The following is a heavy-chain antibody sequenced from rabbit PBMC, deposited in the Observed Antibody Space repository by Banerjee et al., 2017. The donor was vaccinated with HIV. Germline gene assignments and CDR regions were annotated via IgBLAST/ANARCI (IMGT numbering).Heavy chain of an antibody. J-gene: IGHJ4*01. CDR3: ARDRPKSSGYLFDL. CDR1: RFSFSNKYV. V-gene: IGHV1S45*01. Sequence: QEQLEESGGDLVKPEGSLTLTCTASRFSFSNKYVMCWVRQAPGKGLEWIACINTSSGNTVYASWAKGRFTISRTSSTTVTLQMTSLTAADTATYFCARDRPKSSGYLFDLWGPGTLVTVS. D-gene: IGHD1-1*01. CDR2: INTSSGNT.